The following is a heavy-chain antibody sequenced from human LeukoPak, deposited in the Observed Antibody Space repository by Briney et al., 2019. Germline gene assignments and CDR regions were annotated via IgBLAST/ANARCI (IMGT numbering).Heavy chain of an antibody. CDR1: GFTFSTYA. V-gene: IGHV3-64D*09. D-gene: IGHD6-6*01. J-gene: IGHJ4*02. CDR3: VITSATGPLDY. Sequence: SGGSLRLSCLASGFTFSTYAMHWVRQAPGEGLEYVSAISGNGYNTYYADSLKGRFTISRDNSKNTLYLQMSSLRLEDTAVYYCVITSATGPLDYWGQGTLVTVPS. CDR2: ISGNGYNT.